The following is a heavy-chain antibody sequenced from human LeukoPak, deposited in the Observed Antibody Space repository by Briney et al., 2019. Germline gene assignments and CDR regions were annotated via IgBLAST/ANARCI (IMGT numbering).Heavy chain of an antibody. V-gene: IGHV3-7*03. CDR1: GFTFSRAW. Sequence: GGSLRLSCAASGFTFSRAWMSWLRQAPGKGLEWVANIKQDGSEKYYVDSVKGRFTISRDNAKNSLYLQMNSLRAEDTAVYYCARESTMVRGGGYDAFDIWGQGTMVTVSS. CDR2: IKQDGSEK. D-gene: IGHD3-10*01. CDR3: ARESTMVRGGGYDAFDI. J-gene: IGHJ3*02.